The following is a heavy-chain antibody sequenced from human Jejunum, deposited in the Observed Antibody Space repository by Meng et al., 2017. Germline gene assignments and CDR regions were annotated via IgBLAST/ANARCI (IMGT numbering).Heavy chain of an antibody. Sequence: QVQLVESGGGLVKPGGSLRLSCAASGFSFSDYYMTWIRQAPGKGLEWVSYISDIGTAISYRDSVKGRFTVSRDNAKNSLYLQMNSLRVEDTAVYYCARGGGYYLDYWGQGTLVTVSS. J-gene: IGHJ4*02. D-gene: IGHD4-23*01. CDR3: ARGGGYYLDY. V-gene: IGHV3-11*01. CDR1: GFSFSDYY. CDR2: ISDIGTAI.